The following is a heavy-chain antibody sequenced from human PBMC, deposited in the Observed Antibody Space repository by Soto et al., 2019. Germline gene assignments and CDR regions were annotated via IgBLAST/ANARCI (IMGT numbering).Heavy chain of an antibody. V-gene: IGHV4-31*03. CDR2: IYYSGST. CDR1: GGSILSGGYY. Sequence: SETLSRTCSVSGGSILSGGYYWSWVVLNKGMGLGRSSYIYYSGSTYYNPSLKSRVTISVDTSKNQFSLKLSSVTAADTAVYYCARGPYDYVWGSYRYKSRAEYFQHWGQGTLVTVSS. J-gene: IGHJ1*01. CDR3: ARGPYDYVWGSYRYKSRAEYFQH. D-gene: IGHD3-16*02.